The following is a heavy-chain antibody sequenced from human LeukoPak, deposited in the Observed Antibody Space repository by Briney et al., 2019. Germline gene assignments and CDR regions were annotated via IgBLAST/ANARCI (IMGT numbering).Heavy chain of an antibody. V-gene: IGHV3-23*01. CDR2: ISGTGGSI. Sequence: PGGSLRLSCAASGFTFSSYAMSWVRQAPGKGLEWVSAISGTGGSIYYADSVKGRFTISRDTSKNALYLQMNSLRAEDTALYYCAKSQNPARHPTPLDYWGQGTLVTVSS. CDR3: AKSQNPARHPTPLDY. J-gene: IGHJ4*02. CDR1: GFTFSSYA.